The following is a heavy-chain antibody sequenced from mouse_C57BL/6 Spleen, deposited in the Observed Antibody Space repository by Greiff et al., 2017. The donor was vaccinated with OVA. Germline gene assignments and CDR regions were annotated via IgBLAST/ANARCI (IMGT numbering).Heavy chain of an antibody. CDR2: ISSGGDYI. J-gene: IGHJ2*01. D-gene: IGHD2-1*01. Sequence: EVKLMESGEGLVKPGGSLKLSCAASGFTFSSYAMSWVRQTPEKRLEWVAYISSGGDYIYYADTVKGRFTISRDNARNTLYLQMSSLKSEDTAMYYCTRVYYGNYYYFDYWGQGTTLTVSS. CDR1: GFTFSSYA. CDR3: TRVYYGNYYYFDY. V-gene: IGHV5-9-1*02.